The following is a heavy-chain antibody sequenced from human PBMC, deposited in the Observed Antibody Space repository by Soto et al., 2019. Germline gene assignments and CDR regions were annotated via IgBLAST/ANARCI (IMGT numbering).Heavy chain of an antibody. CDR1: GFTFSSYA. CDR2: ISYDGSNK. V-gene: IGHV3-30-3*01. CDR3: ARDIAVAGTHWFDP. Sequence: PGGSLRLSCAASGFTFSSYAMHWVRQAPGKGLEWVAVISYDGSNKYYPDSVKGLFTISRDNSKNTLYLQMNSLRAEDTAVYYCARDIAVAGTHWFDPWGQGTLVTVSS. D-gene: IGHD6-19*01. J-gene: IGHJ5*02.